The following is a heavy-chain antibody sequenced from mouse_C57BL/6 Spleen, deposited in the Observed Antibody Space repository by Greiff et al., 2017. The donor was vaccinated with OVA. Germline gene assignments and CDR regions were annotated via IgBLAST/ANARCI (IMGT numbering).Heavy chain of an antibody. V-gene: IGHV14-2*01. CDR1: GFNIKDYY. Sequence: DVKLVESGAELVKPGASVKLSCTASGFNIKDYYMHWVKQRTEQGLEWIGRIDPEDGETKYAPKFQGKATITADTSSNTAYLQLSSLTSEDTAVYYCASHYYGSSSYYYAMDYWGQGTSVTVSS. CDR2: IDPEDGET. CDR3: ASHYYGSSSYYYAMDY. D-gene: IGHD1-1*01. J-gene: IGHJ4*01.